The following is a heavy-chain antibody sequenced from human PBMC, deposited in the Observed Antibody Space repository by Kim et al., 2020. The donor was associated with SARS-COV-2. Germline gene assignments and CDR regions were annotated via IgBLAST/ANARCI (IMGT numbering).Heavy chain of an antibody. V-gene: IGHV4-59*08. CDR3: ARGSNLLYYFDY. CDR2: IYYSGST. J-gene: IGHJ4*02. CDR1: GGSISSYY. Sequence: SETLSLTCTVSGGSISSYYWSWIRQPPGKGLECIGYIYYSGSTNYNPSLKSRVTISVDTSKNQFSLKLSSVTAADTAVYYCARGSNLLYYFDYWGQGTLVTVSS.